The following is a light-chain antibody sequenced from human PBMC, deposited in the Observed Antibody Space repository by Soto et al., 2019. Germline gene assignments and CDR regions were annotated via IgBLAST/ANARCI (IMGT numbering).Light chain of an antibody. CDR3: QQYKNYSYS. Sequence: IQMTQSPSTVSASVGDSVTISCRASQPVNTFLAWYQQKPGGAPKVVIFDASNLGSGVPPRFSGSRFGTEFTLSITSLQPDDFATYYCQQYKNYSYSFGQGTKLEIK. J-gene: IGKJ2*03. CDR1: QPVNTF. CDR2: DAS. V-gene: IGKV1-5*01.